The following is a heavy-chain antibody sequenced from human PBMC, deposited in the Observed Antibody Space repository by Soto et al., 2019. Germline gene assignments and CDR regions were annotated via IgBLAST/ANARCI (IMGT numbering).Heavy chain of an antibody. D-gene: IGHD2-15*01. J-gene: IGHJ6*03. CDR2: MNPNSGNT. CDR1: GYTFTSYD. Sequence: GASVKVSCKASGYTFTSYDINWVRQATGQGLEWMGWMNPNSGNTGYAQKFQGRVTMTRNTSISTAYMELSSLRSEDTAVYYCARGVRSRYCSGGSCPKYYYYYYYMDVWGKGTTVTVS. CDR3: ARGVRSRYCSGGSCPKYYYYYYYMDV. V-gene: IGHV1-8*01.